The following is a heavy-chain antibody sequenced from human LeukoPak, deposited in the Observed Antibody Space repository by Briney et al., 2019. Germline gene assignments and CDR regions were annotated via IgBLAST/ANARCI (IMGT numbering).Heavy chain of an antibody. CDR3: ARDTATMVRGVINLQPY. V-gene: IGHV1-2*02. CDR1: GYTFTGYY. CDR2: INPNSGCT. D-gene: IGHD3-10*01. Sequence: ASVKVSCKASGYTFTGYYMHWVRQAPGQGLEWMGWINPNSGCTNYAQKFQGRVTMTRDTSISTTYMELSRLRSDDTAVYYCARDTATMVRGVINLQPYWGQGTLVTVSS. J-gene: IGHJ4*02.